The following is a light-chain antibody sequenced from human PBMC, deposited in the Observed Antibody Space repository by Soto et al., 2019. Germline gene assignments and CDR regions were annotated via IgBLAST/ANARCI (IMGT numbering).Light chain of an antibody. J-gene: IGLJ2*01. CDR1: SRAVGAYNY. CDR3: TSYSSSSPVL. Sequence: QSALPQPASVSGSLGQSITISCTGTSRAVGAYNYVSWYQQHPDKAPKLLIFEVTNRPSGVSGRFSGSKSGITASLSISGLQPEDEADYYCTSYSSSSPVLFGGGTKLTVL. CDR2: EVT. V-gene: IGLV2-14*01.